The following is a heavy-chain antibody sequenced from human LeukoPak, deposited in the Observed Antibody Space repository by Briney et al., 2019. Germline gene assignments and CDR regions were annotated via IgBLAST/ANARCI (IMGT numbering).Heavy chain of an antibody. V-gene: IGHV3-7*01. D-gene: IGHD2-15*01. CDR2: IKQDGSEK. CDR1: GFTLSSYW. J-gene: IGHJ4*02. Sequence: PRGSLRLSCAASGFTLSSYWMSWVRQAPGKGLEWVANIKQDGSEKYYVDSVKGRFTISRDNAKNSLYLQMNSLRAEDMAVYYCASFHCSCGSCYLDCWGQGTLVTVSS. CDR3: ASFHCSCGSCYLDC.